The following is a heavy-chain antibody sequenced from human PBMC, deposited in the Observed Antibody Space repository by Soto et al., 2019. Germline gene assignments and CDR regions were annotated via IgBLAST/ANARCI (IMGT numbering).Heavy chain of an antibody. CDR1: GYTFSSYG. J-gene: IGHJ4*02. CDR3: AREWDNKSGHSSGGYDEF. CDR2: ISGYSGHT. V-gene: IGHV1-18*01. Sequence: QVQLVQSGAEVKKPGASVKVSCKASGYTFSSYGISWVRHAAGHGLAWMGWISGYSGHTYYAQKFQGRVTMTTDTSTNTVYMELRSLRSDDTAVYYCAREWDNKSGHSSGGYDEFWGQGTLVTVSS. D-gene: IGHD6-19*01.